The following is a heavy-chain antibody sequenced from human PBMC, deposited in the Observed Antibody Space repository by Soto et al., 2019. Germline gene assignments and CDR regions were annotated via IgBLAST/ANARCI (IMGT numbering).Heavy chain of an antibody. CDR3: ARGIGGPIKYNWFDP. CDR2: IYHSGST. Sequence: PSETLSLTCAVSGYSISSGYYWGWIRQPPGKGLEWIGSIYHSGSTYYNPSLKSRVTISVDTSKNQFSLKLSSVTAADTAVYYCARGIGGPIKYNWFDPWGQGTLVTVSS. D-gene: IGHD1-26*01. J-gene: IGHJ5*02. V-gene: IGHV4-38-2*01. CDR1: GYSISSGYY.